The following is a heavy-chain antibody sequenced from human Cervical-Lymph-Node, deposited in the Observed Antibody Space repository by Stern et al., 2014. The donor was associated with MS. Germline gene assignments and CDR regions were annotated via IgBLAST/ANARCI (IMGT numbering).Heavy chain of an antibody. V-gene: IGHV3-30*03. CDR3: ARDVIGNGDYYKVFTYPDN. J-gene: IGHJ4*02. D-gene: IGHD4-17*01. Sequence: VQLVESGGGVVQPGGSLRLSCAASGFTFSAYGMHWVRQVPGKGLEWVAFISYGGSNKYYAESVKGRFTISKDASKDTLYLQMNSLRADDTAVYYCARDVIGNGDYYKVFTYPDNWGQGTLVTVSS. CDR1: GFTFSAYG. CDR2: ISYGGSNK.